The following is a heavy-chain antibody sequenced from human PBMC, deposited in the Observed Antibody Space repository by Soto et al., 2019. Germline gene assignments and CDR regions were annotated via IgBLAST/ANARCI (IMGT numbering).Heavy chain of an antibody. CDR1: GFTFSYFA. CDR3: AKGLDTVGADS. J-gene: IGHJ4*02. CDR2: IWYDGSEK. Sequence: QVQLVESGGGVVQPGRSLRLSCAASGFTFSYFAMHWVRQAPGKELEWVAVIWYDGSEKYYADSVKGRFTISRDNSKNALHLQMNSLRGDDTAVYYCAKGLDTVGADSWGQGTLVAVSS. V-gene: IGHV3-33*06. D-gene: IGHD5-12*01.